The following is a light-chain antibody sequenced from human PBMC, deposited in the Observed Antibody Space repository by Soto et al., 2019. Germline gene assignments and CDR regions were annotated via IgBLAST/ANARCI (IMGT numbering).Light chain of an antibody. CDR2: GAS. V-gene: IGKV3-20*01. Sequence: EIVLTQSPGTLSLSPGDRATLSCRASQSVSSSYLAWYQQKPGQAHSLLIYGASNRATGIPDRFSGGGSGTGFTLTISRLEPEDFAVYYCQQYGKSAMFTFGQGTKLEIK. J-gene: IGKJ2*01. CDR1: QSVSSSY. CDR3: QQYGKSAMFT.